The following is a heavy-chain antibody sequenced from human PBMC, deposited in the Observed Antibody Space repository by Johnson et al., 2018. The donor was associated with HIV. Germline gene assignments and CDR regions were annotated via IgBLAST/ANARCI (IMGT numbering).Heavy chain of an antibody. V-gene: IGHV3-20*04. CDR2: INWNGGST. Sequence: EVQLVESGGGVVRPGGSLRLSCAASGFTFDDYGMSWVRQAPGKGLEWVSGINWNGGSTGYADSVKGRFTISRDNAKNSLYLQMNSLRAEDTALYYCARWVGDIVVVPAAADAFDIWGQGTMVTVSS. J-gene: IGHJ3*02. CDR3: ARWVGDIVVVPAAADAFDI. D-gene: IGHD2-2*01. CDR1: GFTFDDYG.